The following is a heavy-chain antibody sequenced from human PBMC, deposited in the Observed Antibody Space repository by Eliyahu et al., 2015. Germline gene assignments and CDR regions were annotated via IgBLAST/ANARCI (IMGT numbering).Heavy chain of an antibody. Sequence: QEQLVESGGGVVQPGRSLRLSCVASGFPFRNYGMHXVXQAPGKGLEGVAAIWYDGSNEYYVDSVKGRXXISRDNSKSTLYLQMNSLRAEDTAVYYCARETGIYGYTFHIWGQGTMVTVSS. CDR2: IWYDGSNE. CDR3: ARETGIYGYTFHI. D-gene: IGHD2/OR15-2a*01. CDR1: GFPFRNYG. J-gene: IGHJ3*02. V-gene: IGHV3-33*01.